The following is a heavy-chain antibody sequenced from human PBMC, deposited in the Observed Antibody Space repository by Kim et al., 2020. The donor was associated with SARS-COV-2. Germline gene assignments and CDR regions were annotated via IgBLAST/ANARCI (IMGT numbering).Heavy chain of an antibody. CDR2: ISSSSSYI. J-gene: IGHJ6*02. Sequence: GGSLRLSCAASGFTFSSYSMNWVRQAPGKGLEWVSSISSSSSYIYYADSVKGRFTISRDNAKNSLYLQMNSLRAEDTAVYYCARELQYYDILTGYYTSPYYYGMDVWGQGTTVTVSS. CDR3: ARELQYYDILTGYYTSPYYYGMDV. D-gene: IGHD3-9*01. CDR1: GFTFSSYS. V-gene: IGHV3-21*01.